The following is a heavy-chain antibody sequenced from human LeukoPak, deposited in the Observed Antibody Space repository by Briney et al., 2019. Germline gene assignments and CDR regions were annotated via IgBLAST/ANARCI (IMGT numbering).Heavy chain of an antibody. Sequence: WVRQPPGKGLEWIGSIYYSGSTYYNPSLKSRVTISVDTSKNQFSLKLSSVTAADTAVYYCARDQMATVTNYWFDPWGQGTLVTASS. J-gene: IGHJ5*02. CDR3: ARDQMATVTNYWFDP. CDR2: IYYSGST. D-gene: IGHD4-17*01. V-gene: IGHV4-39*07.